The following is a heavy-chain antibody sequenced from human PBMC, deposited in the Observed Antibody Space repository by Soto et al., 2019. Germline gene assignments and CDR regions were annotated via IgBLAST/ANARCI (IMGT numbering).Heavy chain of an antibody. CDR2: FNPILSMS. Sequence: QVQLVQSGAEVKQPGSSVKVSCKASGDTFNFYTINWVRQAPGLGLEWMGRFNPILSMSNSALSLQARVTLTADKSPSTAYMVLSSLRSADTAVYYCATSYGSGYRAFDYWGQGVLVTVSS. V-gene: IGHV1-69*02. D-gene: IGHD3-10*01. CDR1: GDTFNFYT. CDR3: ATSYGSGYRAFDY. J-gene: IGHJ4*02.